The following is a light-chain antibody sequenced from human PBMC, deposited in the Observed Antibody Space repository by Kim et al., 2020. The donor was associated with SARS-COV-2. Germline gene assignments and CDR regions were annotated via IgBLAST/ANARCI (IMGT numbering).Light chain of an antibody. Sequence: SASVRDRVTITCRASQSISSWLAWYQQKPGKAPKLLIYKASSLESGVPSRFSGSGSGTEFTLTISSLQPDDFATYYCQQYNSYWYSFGQGTKLEI. CDR3: QQYNSYWYS. CDR1: QSISSW. V-gene: IGKV1-5*03. J-gene: IGKJ2*03. CDR2: KAS.